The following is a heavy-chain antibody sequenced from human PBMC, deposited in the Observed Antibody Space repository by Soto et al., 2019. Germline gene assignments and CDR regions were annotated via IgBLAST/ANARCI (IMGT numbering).Heavy chain of an antibody. CDR2: ISYDGSNK. Sequence: QVQLVESGGGVVQPGRSLRLSCAASGFTFSSYSMHWVRQAPGKGLEWVAVISYDGSNKYYADSVKGRFTISRDNSKNTLYLQMNSLRAEDTAVYYCAKDPAGVALLYYFDYWGQGTLVTVSS. D-gene: IGHD1-26*01. CDR1: GFTFSSYS. J-gene: IGHJ4*02. CDR3: AKDPAGVALLYYFDY. V-gene: IGHV3-30*18.